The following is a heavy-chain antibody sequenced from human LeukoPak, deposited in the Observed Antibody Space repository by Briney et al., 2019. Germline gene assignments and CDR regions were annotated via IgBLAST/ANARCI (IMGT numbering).Heavy chain of an antibody. J-gene: IGHJ4*02. CDR2: IHPNSGGT. D-gene: IGHD5-24*01. Sequence: ASVKVSCKASGYAFTDFYIHWVRQAPGQGLEWMGWIHPNSGGTNYAQKFLDRVTMTRDTSINTAYMDLSRLRSDDTAVYYCARSRWLQILDYWGQGTLVTVSS. CDR1: GYAFTDFY. V-gene: IGHV1-2*02. CDR3: ARSRWLQILDY.